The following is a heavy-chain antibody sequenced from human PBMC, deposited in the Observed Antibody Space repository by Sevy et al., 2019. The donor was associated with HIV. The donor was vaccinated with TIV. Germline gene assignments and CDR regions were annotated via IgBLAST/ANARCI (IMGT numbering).Heavy chain of an antibody. CDR2: LSFGCGEI. D-gene: IGHD2-8*01. Sequence: GGSLRLSCAASGFTFSKYSMSWVRQPPGKGLEWVSTLSFGCGEINYADSVKGRFTISRDNSKSSVYLQMNNLRPEDTAVYYCAREGCNKPHDYWGQVTLVTVSS. V-gene: IGHV3-23*01. CDR1: GFTFSKYS. J-gene: IGHJ4*02. CDR3: AREGCNKPHDY.